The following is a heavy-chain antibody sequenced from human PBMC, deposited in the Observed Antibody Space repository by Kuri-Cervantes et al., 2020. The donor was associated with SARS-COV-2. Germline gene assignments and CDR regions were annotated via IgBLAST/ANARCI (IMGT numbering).Heavy chain of an antibody. V-gene: IGHV3-53*01. D-gene: IGHD4-17*01. J-gene: IGHJ4*02. Sequence: GGSLRLSCAVSGFTVSNNYMSWVRQAPGKGLEWVSVIYSGGSTHYADSVKGRFTISRDDSKNTVFLQMNSLRAEDTAVYYCAKLRGDYGRGYWGQGTLVTVSS. CDR1: GFTVSNNY. CDR2: IYSGGST. CDR3: AKLRGDYGRGY.